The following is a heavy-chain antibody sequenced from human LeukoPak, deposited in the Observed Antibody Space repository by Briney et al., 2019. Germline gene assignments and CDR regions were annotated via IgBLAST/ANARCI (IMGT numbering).Heavy chain of an antibody. D-gene: IGHD6-19*01. CDR3: ARGPVAGKGEIDY. V-gene: IGHV3-33*01. CDR2: IWYDGSNK. CDR1: GFTFSSYG. J-gene: IGHJ4*02. Sequence: GRSLRLSCAASGFTFSSYGMHWVRQAPGKGLEWVAVIWYDGSNKYYADSVEGRFTISRDNSKNTLYLQMNSLRAEDTAVYYCARGPVAGKGEIDYWGQGTLVTVSS.